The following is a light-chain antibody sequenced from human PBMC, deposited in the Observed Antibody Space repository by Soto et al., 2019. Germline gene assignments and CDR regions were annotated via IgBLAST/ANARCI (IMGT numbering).Light chain of an antibody. V-gene: IGLV4-69*01. CDR2: LNSDGSH. Sequence: QPVLTQSPSASASLGASVKLTCTLSRGHSSYAIAWHQQQPEKGPRYLMKLNSDGSHSKGDGIPDRFSGSSSGAERYLTISSLQSEYEADYYCQTWGTGIVVFGGGTKLTVL. J-gene: IGLJ2*01. CDR3: QTWGTGIVV. CDR1: RGHSSYA.